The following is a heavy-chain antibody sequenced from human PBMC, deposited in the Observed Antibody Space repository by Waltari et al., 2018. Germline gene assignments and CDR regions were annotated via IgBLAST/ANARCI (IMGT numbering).Heavy chain of an antibody. J-gene: IGHJ4*02. Sequence: QLQLQESGPGLVKPSETLSLTCTVSGGSISSSSYYWGWIRQPPGKGLEWIGSIYYSWSTDYNPSLKSRVTISVDTSKNQFSLKLSSVTAADTAVYYCARGPTPGIAVAYWVYWGQGTLVTVSS. D-gene: IGHD6-19*01. V-gene: IGHV4-39*07. CDR2: IYYSWST. CDR1: GGSISSSSYY. CDR3: ARGPTPGIAVAYWVY.